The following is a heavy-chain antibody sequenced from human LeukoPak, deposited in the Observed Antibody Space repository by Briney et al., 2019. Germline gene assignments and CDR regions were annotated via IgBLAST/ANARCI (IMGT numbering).Heavy chain of an antibody. V-gene: IGHV4-4*02. Sequence: SETLSLTCAVSGGSISSSNWWGWVRQPPGKGLEWIGEIYHSGSTNYNPSLKSRVTISVDKSKNQFSLKLSSVTAADTAVYYCARVPRQLYYYDSSGYYSFDYWGQGTLVTVSS. CDR1: GGSISSSNW. CDR3: ARVPRQLYYYDSSGYYSFDY. CDR2: IYHSGST. J-gene: IGHJ4*02. D-gene: IGHD3-22*01.